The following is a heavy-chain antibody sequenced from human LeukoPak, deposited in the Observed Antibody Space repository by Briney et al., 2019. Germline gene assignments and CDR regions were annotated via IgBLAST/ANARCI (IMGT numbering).Heavy chain of an antibody. CDR1: GFTFDDYA. V-gene: IGHV3-9*01. CDR3: AKDISFEGRGGY. Sequence: GRSPRLSCAASGFTFDDYAMHWVRQAPGKGLEGVSGISWYSGSIGYADSVKGRFTISRDNAKNSLYLQMNSLRAEDTALYYCAKDISFEGRGGYWGQGTLVTVSS. J-gene: IGHJ4*02. D-gene: IGHD3-9*01. CDR2: ISWYSGSI.